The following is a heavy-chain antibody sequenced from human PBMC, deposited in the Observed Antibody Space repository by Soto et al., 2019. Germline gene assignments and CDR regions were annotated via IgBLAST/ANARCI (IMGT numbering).Heavy chain of an antibody. V-gene: IGHV4-59*01. J-gene: IGHJ4*02. CDR3: ARGEGISGYYTYYYFDY. CDR1: GGSISSYY. D-gene: IGHD3-22*01. Sequence: SETLSLTCTVSGGSISSYYWSWIRQPPGKGLEWIGYIYYSGSTNYNPSLKSRVTISVDTSENQFSLKLSSVTAADTAVYYCARGEGISGYYTYYYFDYWGQGTLVTVS. CDR2: IYYSGST.